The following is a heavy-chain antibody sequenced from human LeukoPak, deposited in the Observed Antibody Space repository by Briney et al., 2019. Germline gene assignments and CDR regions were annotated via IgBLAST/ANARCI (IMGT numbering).Heavy chain of an antibody. CDR3: VREDTPATANY. CDR1: GFTFSSYG. J-gene: IGHJ4*02. CDR2: ISGSGSSP. D-gene: IGHD2-21*02. Sequence: PGGSLRLSCAASGFTFSSYGMSWVRQAPGKGLEWVSLISGSGSSPYYADSVKGRFTISRDNSKDTLFLQMHSPRPGDTAVYYCVREDTPATANYWGQGTLVTISS. V-gene: IGHV3-23*01.